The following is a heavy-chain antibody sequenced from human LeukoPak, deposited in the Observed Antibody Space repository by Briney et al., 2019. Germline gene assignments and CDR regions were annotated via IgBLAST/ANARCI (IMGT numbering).Heavy chain of an antibody. CDR1: GASISRGSW. Sequence: PSETLSLTCDVSGASISRGSWWSWVRQPPGKGLEWIGEFSHSGITNFNPSLKSRVTISVDKSRNQFSLNLISVPAADTAVYFCARNGGHNQEHWGQGTLVTVSS. J-gene: IGHJ4*02. V-gene: IGHV4-4*02. D-gene: IGHD1-1*01. CDR2: FSHSGIT. CDR3: ARNGGHNQEH.